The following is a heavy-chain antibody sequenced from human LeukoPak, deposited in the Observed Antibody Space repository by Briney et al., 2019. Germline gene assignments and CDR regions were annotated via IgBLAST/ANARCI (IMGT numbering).Heavy chain of an antibody. CDR2: ISYDGTNK. CDR3: ARDLRSAAVGLLIDY. CDR1: GFPFSSYV. V-gene: IGHV3-30-3*01. J-gene: IGHJ4*02. D-gene: IGHD3-22*01. Sequence: GGSLRLSSAASGFPFSSYVMEWVRQAPGKGLEWVALISYDGTNKYYADSVKGRFTISRDNSKNTLDLQMNSLRAEDTAVYYCARDLRSAAVGLLIDYWGQGTLVTVSS.